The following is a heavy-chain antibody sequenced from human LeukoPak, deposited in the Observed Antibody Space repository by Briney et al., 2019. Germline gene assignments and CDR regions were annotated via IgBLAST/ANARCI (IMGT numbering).Heavy chain of an antibody. CDR1: GYTFTSYG. J-gene: IGHJ5*02. CDR3: ARLSPVPMVRGVLGWFDP. V-gene: IGHV1-18*01. CDR2: ISAYNGNT. D-gene: IGHD3-10*01. Sequence: ASVKVSCKASGYTFTSYGISWVRQAPGQGLEWMGWISAYNGNTNYAQKLQGRVTMTTDTSTSTAYMELSSLRSEDTAVYYCARLSPVPMVRGVLGWFDPWGQGTLVTVSS.